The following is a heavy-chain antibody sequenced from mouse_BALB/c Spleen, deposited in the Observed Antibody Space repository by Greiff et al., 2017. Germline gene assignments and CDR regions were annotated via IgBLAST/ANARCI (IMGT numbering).Heavy chain of an antibody. CDR3: ARGYYDYDRFAY. D-gene: IGHD2-4*01. CDR1: GFTFSSYA. V-gene: IGHV5-6-5*01. Sequence: EVQVVESGGGLVKPGGSLKLSCAASGFTFSSYAMSWVRQTPEKRLEWVASISSGGSTYYPDSVKGRFTISRDNARNILYLQMSSLRSEDTAMYYCARGYYDYDRFAYWGQGTLVTVSA. J-gene: IGHJ3*01. CDR2: ISSGGST.